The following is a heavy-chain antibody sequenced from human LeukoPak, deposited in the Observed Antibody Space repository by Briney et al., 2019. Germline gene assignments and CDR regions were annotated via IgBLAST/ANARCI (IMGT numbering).Heavy chain of an antibody. CDR1: GFTFSSYA. CDR2: ISGSGGST. D-gene: IGHD6-13*01. Sequence: PGGSLRLSCAASGFTFSSYAISWVRQAPGKGLEWVSAISGSGGSTYYADSVKGRFTISRDNSKNTLYLQMNSLRAEDTAVYYCAKAIAAASTGVYYGMDVWGQGTTVTVSS. J-gene: IGHJ6*02. V-gene: IGHV3-23*01. CDR3: AKAIAAASTGVYYGMDV.